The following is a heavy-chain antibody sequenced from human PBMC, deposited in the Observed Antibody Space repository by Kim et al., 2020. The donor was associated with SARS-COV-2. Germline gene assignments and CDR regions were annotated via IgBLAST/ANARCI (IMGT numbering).Heavy chain of an antibody. CDR2: IVVGSGNT. J-gene: IGHJ3*02. CDR3: ARAAITMIVFAEPDAFDI. V-gene: IGHV1-58*01. Sequence: SVKVSCKASGFTFTSSAVQWVRQARGQRLEWIGWIVVGSGNTNYAQKFQERVTITRDMSTSTAYMELSSLRSEDTAVYYCARAAITMIVFAEPDAFDIWGQGTMVTVSS. D-gene: IGHD3-22*01. CDR1: GFTFTSSA.